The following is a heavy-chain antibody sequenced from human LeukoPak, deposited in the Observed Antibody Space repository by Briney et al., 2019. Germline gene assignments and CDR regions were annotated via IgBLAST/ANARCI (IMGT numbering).Heavy chain of an antibody. CDR2: INHSGST. CDR3: ARVEYQLPHFDY. CDR1: GGSFSGHY. J-gene: IGHJ4*02. Sequence: SETLSLTCAVYGGSFSGHYWSWIRQPPGKGLEWIGEINHSGSTNYNPSLKSRVTISVDTSKNQFSLKLSSVTAADTAVYYCARVEYQLPHFDYWGQGTLVTVSS. V-gene: IGHV4-34*01. D-gene: IGHD2-2*01.